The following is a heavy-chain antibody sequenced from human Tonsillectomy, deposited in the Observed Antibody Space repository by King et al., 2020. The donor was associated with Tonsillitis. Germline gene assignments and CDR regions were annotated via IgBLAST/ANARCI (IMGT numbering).Heavy chain of an antibody. D-gene: IGHD4-11*01. CDR1: GFTVSSNY. J-gene: IGHJ4*02. V-gene: IGHV3-53*01. Sequence: EVQLVESGGGLNQPGGSLRLSCAASGFTVSSNYMSWVRQAPGKGLEWVSVIYSGGSTYYADSVKGRFTISRDNSKNTLYLQMNSLRAEDTAGYFCARDLVTQSSRNTDYWGQGTLVTVSS. CDR3: ARDLVTQSSRNTDY. CDR2: IYSGGST.